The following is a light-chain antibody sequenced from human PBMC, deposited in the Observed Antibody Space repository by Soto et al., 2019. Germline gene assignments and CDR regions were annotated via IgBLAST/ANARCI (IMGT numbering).Light chain of an antibody. CDR3: SLYASTNTLM. V-gene: IGLV2-23*02. Sequence: QSALTQPASVSGSPGQSITISCTGTSSDIGRYNLVSWYQQHPGKPPKLMIYEATKRPSGVSNRFSGSKSGNTASLTVSGLQAEDEAEDYCSLYASTNTLMFGGGTKVTVL. CDR1: SSDIGRYNL. J-gene: IGLJ3*02. CDR2: EAT.